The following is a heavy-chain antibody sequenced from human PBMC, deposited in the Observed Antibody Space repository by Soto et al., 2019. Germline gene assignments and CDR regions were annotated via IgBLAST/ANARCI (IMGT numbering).Heavy chain of an antibody. V-gene: IGHV3-48*03. J-gene: IGHJ4*02. CDR3: ARDEGKLHDSSGYGIY. Sequence: VGSLRLSCAASGFTFSSYEMNWVRQAPGKGLEWVSYISSGSTIYYADSVKGRFTISRDNAKNSLYLQMNSLRAEDTAVYYCARDEGKLHDSSGYGIYWGQGTLVTVSS. CDR2: ISSGSTI. CDR1: GFTFSSYE. D-gene: IGHD3-22*01.